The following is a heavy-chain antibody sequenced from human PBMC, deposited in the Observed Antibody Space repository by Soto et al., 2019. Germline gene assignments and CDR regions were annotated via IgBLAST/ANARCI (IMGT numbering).Heavy chain of an antibody. J-gene: IGHJ6*02. CDR3: ARDEQPPEFYYYYGMDV. CDR2: TYYRSKWYN. D-gene: IGHD6-13*01. CDR1: GDSVSSNSAA. Sequence: PSQTLSLTCAISGDSVSSNSAALNWIRQSPSRGLEWLGRTYYRSKWYNDYAVSVKSRITINPDTSKNQFSLQLNSVTPEDTAVYYCARDEQPPEFYYYYGMDVWGQGTTVTVSS. V-gene: IGHV6-1*01.